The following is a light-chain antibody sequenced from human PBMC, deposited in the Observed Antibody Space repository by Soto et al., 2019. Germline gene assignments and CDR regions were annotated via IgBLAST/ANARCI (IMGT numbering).Light chain of an antibody. Sequence: DVQMTQSPPSLSASVCERVSIACRASQTISDYLHWYQQKPGKAPTLLIYGSSSLQTGVPPRFSGSGSGTEFTLTISSLQPEDFGTYYCQQTYDSLVSFGGGTKVDIK. CDR2: GSS. CDR1: QTISDY. CDR3: QQTYDSLVS. J-gene: IGKJ4*01. V-gene: IGKV1-39*01.